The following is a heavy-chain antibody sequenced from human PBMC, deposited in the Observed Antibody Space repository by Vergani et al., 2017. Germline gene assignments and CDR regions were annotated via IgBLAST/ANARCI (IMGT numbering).Heavy chain of an antibody. V-gene: IGHV3-33*01. D-gene: IGHD4-17*01. J-gene: IGHJ3*02. CDR1: GFTFSSYG. CDR2: IWYDGSNK. CDR3: ARPRGDYDELGAFDI. Sequence: QVQLVESGGGVVQPGRSLRLSCAASGFTFSSYGMHWVRQAPGKGLEWVAVIWYDGSNKYYADSVKGRFTISRDNSKNTLYLQMNSLRAEDTAVYYCARPRGDYDELGAFDIWGQGTMVTVSS.